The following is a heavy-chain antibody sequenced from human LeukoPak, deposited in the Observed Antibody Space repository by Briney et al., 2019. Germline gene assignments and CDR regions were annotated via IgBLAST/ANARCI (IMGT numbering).Heavy chain of an antibody. Sequence: ASVKISCKASGYTFTGYYMHWVRQAPGQGLEWMGWINPNSGGTNYAQKFQGRVTMTRDTSISTACMELSRLRSDDTAVYYCASTKMIDGNWFDPWGQGTLVTVSS. D-gene: IGHD3-22*01. CDR3: ASTKMIDGNWFDP. J-gene: IGHJ5*02. V-gene: IGHV1-2*02. CDR1: GYTFTGYY. CDR2: INPNSGGT.